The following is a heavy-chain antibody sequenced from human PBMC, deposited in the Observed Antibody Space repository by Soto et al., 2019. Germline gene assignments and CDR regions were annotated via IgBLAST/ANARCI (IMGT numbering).Heavy chain of an antibody. CDR1: GFTFSTFD. D-gene: IGHD2-21*01. V-gene: IGHV3-13*01. CDR2: IGTLSDT. Sequence: GSLRLSCAGSGFTFSTFDIHWVRQAPGKGLEWVSGIGTLSDTFYAASVQGRFTISRQNAKNSVYLQMNSLRAGDTAFYYCARDIPRTSFDLWGQGTLVTVSS. CDR3: ARDIPRTSFDL. J-gene: IGHJ4*02.